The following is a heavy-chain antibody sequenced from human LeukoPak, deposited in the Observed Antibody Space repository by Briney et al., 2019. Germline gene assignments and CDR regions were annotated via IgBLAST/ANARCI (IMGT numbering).Heavy chain of an antibody. Sequence: LTSPISGERGSRKSCSWQWTRQYQKRSLEGLGRAYYRSKWYNDYAVSVKSRITINPDTSKNQFSLQLNSVTPEDTAVYYCARDGAYSSGSLFDYWGQGTLVTVSS. V-gene: IGHV6-1*01. CDR3: ARDGAYSSGSLFDY. D-gene: IGHD6-19*01. CDR2: AYYRSKWYN. J-gene: IGHJ4*02. CDR1: GERGSRKSCS.